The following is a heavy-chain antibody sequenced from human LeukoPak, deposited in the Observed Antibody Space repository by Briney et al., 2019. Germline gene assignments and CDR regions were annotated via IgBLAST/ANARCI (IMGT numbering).Heavy chain of an antibody. Sequence: PGGSLRLSCAASGFTFRSYPMNWVRQAPGKGLEWVAIISYDGRNQHYADSVKGRFTIARDDSENTLYLQMNSLRAEDAAVYYCARSYCSSSSCYADHYYYYMDVWGKGTTVTVSS. J-gene: IGHJ6*03. CDR2: ISYDGRNQ. V-gene: IGHV3-30*04. D-gene: IGHD2-2*01. CDR3: ARSYCSSSSCYADHYYYYMDV. CDR1: GFTFRSYP.